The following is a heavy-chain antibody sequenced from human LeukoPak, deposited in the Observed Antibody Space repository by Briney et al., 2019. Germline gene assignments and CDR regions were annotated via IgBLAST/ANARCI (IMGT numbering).Heavy chain of an antibody. CDR2: IKQDGSEK. CDR1: GFTFSSYW. V-gene: IGHV3-7*01. J-gene: IGHJ6*02. D-gene: IGHD2-15*01. CDR3: ARDSLGYCSGGSCRRYYYYGVDV. Sequence: GGSLRLSCAASGFTFSSYWMSWVRQAPGKGLEWVANIKQDGSEKYYVDSVKGRFTISRDNAKNSLYLQMNSLRAEDTAVYYCARDSLGYCSGGSCRRYYYYGVDVWGQGTTVTVSS.